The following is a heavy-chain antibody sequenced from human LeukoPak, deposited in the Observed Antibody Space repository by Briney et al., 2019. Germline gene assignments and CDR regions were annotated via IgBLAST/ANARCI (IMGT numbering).Heavy chain of an antibody. CDR2: ISYDGSNQ. Sequence: GGSLRLSCAASGFTVSSNYMSWVRQAPGKGLEWVAVISYDGSNQFYADSVKGRFTISRDNSKNTLYLQMNSLTPEDTAVYYCARARSGYQYYYYGMDVWGQGTTVTVSS. CDR1: GFTVSSNY. CDR3: ARARSGYQYYYYGMDV. J-gene: IGHJ6*02. V-gene: IGHV3-30-3*01. D-gene: IGHD3-3*01.